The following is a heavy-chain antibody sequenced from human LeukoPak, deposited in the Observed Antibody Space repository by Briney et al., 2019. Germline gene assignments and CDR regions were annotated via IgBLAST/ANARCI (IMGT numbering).Heavy chain of an antibody. CDR1: GGSISSSSYY. J-gene: IGHJ4*02. Sequence: SETLSLTCTVSGGSISSSSYYWGWTRQPPGKGLEWIGSIYHSGSTYYNPSLKSRVIISVDSSKNQFSLKLGSVTAADTAVYYCARQNYYDTHPRGFFDYWGQGTLVTVSS. CDR3: ARQNYYDTHPRGFFDY. D-gene: IGHD3-22*01. V-gene: IGHV4-39*01. CDR2: IYHSGST.